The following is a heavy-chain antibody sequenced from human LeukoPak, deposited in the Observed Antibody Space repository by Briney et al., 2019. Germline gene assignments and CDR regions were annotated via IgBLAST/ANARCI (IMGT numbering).Heavy chain of an antibody. Sequence: GGSLRLSCTVSGFTFGDYAMSWVHQAPGKGLEWVSAISSSGGSTYYADSVKGRFTISRDNSKNTLYLQMNSLRAEDTAVYYCAKVWDTYYYDSSGSFDYWGQGTLVTVSS. CDR1: GFTFGDYA. CDR3: AKVWDTYYYDSSGSFDY. V-gene: IGHV3-23*01. D-gene: IGHD3-22*01. CDR2: ISSSGGST. J-gene: IGHJ4*02.